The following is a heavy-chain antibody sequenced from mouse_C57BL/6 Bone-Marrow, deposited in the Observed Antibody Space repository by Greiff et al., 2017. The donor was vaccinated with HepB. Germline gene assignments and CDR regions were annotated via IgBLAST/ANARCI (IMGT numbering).Heavy chain of an antibody. Sequence: EVQLQESGGGLVQPKGSLKLSCAASGFTFNTYAMHWVRQAPGKGLEWVARIRSKSSNYATYYADSVKDRFTISRDDSQSMLYLQMNNLKTEDTAMYCCVSYGYDGYYYAMDYWGQGTSVTVSS. CDR3: VSYGYDGYYYAMDY. J-gene: IGHJ4*01. CDR2: IRSKSSNYAT. CDR1: GFTFNTYA. V-gene: IGHV10-3*01. D-gene: IGHD2-2*01.